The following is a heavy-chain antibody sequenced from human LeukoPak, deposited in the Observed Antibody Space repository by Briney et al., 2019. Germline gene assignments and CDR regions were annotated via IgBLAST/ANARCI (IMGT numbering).Heavy chain of an antibody. CDR3: AHTPRSVTILGVVFRNYAFNI. Sequence: SGPTLVNPTQTLTLTCAFSGFSLSTSGVGVGWIRQPPGKALEWLSLIYWDGDKRYSPSLKSRLTITKDTSKNQVVLTMTNMDPVDTATYYCAHTPRSVTILGVVFRNYAFNIWGRGTVVTVSS. CDR2: IYWDGDK. D-gene: IGHD3-3*01. CDR1: GFSLSTSGVG. J-gene: IGHJ3*02. V-gene: IGHV2-5*02.